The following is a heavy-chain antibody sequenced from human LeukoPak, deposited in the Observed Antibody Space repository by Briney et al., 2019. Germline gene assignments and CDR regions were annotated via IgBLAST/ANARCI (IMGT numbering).Heavy chain of an antibody. D-gene: IGHD1-26*01. Sequence: GASVKVSCKASGYTFTSYGISWVRQAPGQGLEWMGWISAYNGNTNYAQKLQGRVTMTTDTSTSTAYMELRSLRSDDTAVYCCAGEEGATTVGASAFDIWGQGTMVTVSS. CDR2: ISAYNGNT. V-gene: IGHV1-18*01. J-gene: IGHJ3*02. CDR1: GYTFTSYG. CDR3: AGEEGATTVGASAFDI.